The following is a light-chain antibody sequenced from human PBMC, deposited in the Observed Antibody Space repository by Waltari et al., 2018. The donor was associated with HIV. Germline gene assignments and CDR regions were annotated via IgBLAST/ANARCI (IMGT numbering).Light chain of an antibody. CDR2: EVT. CDR3: CSYAGSSAFV. J-gene: IGLJ1*01. Sequence: QSALTQPASVSGSPGQSITLSCTGTSSDVGSYNLVSWYQHHPVKAPELMIFEVTKRPSGVSNRFSGSKSGNTASLTISGLQADDEADYYCCSYAGSSAFVFGTGTKVTVL. V-gene: IGLV2-23*02. CDR1: SSDVGSYNL.